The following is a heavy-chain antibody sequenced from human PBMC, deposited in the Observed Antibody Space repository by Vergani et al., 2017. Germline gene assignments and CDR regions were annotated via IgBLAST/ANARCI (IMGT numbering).Heavy chain of an antibody. CDR3: ARELGQAGYYYDSSGYMGVCDY. Sequence: QVQLVQSGAEVKKPGASVKVSCKASGYTFTSYGISWVRQAPGQGLEWMGWISAYNGNTNSAQKLQGRVTMTTDTSPSTAYMELRSLRSDDTAVYYCARELGQAGYYYDSSGYMGVCDYWGQGTLVTVSS. CDR2: ISAYNGNT. J-gene: IGHJ4*02. CDR1: GYTFTSYG. V-gene: IGHV1-18*01. D-gene: IGHD3-22*01.